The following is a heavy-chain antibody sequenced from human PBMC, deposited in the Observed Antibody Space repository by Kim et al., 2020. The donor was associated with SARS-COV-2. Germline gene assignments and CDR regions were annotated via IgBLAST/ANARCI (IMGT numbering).Heavy chain of an antibody. D-gene: IGHD1-1*01. CDR3: VRVRRYFQYYYYHYGLDV. CDR2: IWFDGSNE. V-gene: IGHV3-33*01. Sequence: GGSLRLSCAASGFTFSSHAMHWVRQAPGKGLEWVALIWFDGSNEYYSESVRGRFTISRDNSKKTLYLQMNSLRAEDTAVYYCVRVRRYFQYYYYHYGLDV. CDR1: GFTFSSHA. J-gene: IGHJ6*01.